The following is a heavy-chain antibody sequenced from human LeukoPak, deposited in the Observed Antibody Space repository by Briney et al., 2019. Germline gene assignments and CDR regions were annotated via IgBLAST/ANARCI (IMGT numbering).Heavy chain of an antibody. D-gene: IGHD3-10*01. Sequence: KPSETLSLTCTVSGGSVSSGSYYWSWIRQPPGKGLEWIGYIYYSGSTNYNPSLKSRVTISVDTSKNQFSLKLSSVTAADTAVYYCARGGSFYYGSASLEYFQHWGQGTLVTVSS. CDR2: IYYSGST. CDR3: ARGGSFYYGSASLEYFQH. J-gene: IGHJ1*01. CDR1: GGSVSSGSYY. V-gene: IGHV4-61*01.